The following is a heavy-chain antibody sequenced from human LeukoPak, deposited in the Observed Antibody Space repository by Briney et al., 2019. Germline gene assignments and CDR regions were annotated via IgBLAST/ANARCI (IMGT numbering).Heavy chain of an antibody. CDR2: INHSGST. J-gene: IGHJ6*03. CDR3: ARGFSYSSGRLGYYYYYYMYV. CDR1: GGSFSGYY. V-gene: IGHV4-34*01. D-gene: IGHD6-19*01. Sequence: PSETLSLTCAVYGGSFSGYYWSWIRQPPGKGLGWIGEINHSGSTNYNPSLKSRVTISVDTSKNQFSLKLSSVTAADTAVYYCARGFSYSSGRLGYYYYYYMYVWGKGTTVTVSS.